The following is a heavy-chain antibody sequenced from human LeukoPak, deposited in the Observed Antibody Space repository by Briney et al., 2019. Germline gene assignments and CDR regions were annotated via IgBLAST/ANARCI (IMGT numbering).Heavy chain of an antibody. CDR2: INSDGSST. V-gene: IGHV3-74*01. Sequence: PGGSLRLSCAASGCTFSSYWMHWVRQAPGKGLVWVSRINSDGSSTSYADSVKGRFTISRDNAKNTLYLQMNSLRAEDAAVYYCARDPSRPSRFDYWGQGTLVTVSS. J-gene: IGHJ4*02. CDR1: GCTFSSYW. CDR3: ARDPSRPSRFDY. D-gene: IGHD6-6*01.